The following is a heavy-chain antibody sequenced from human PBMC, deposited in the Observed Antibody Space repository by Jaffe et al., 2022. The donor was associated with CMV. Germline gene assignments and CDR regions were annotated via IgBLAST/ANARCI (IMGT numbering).Heavy chain of an antibody. CDR1: GFTFSSYN. CDR2: ITSSNSVI. J-gene: IGHJ6*01. CDR3: ARGGIMDV. V-gene: IGHV3-48*01. Sequence: EGQLVESGGGLVQPGGSLRLSCAASGFTFSSYNMHWVRQAPGKGLEWVSFITSSNSVIQYSDSVKGRFTIFRDNAKNSLYLQMNSLRADDTAVYYCARGGIMDVWGQGTTVTVSS. D-gene: IGHD2-21*01.